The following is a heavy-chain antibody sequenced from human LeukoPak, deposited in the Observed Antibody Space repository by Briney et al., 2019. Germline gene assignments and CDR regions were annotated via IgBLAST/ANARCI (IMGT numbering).Heavy chain of an antibody. Sequence: GASVKVSXKASGGTFSSYAISWVRQAPGQGLEWMGGIIPIFGTANYAQKFQGRVTITADESTSTAYMELSSLRSEDTAVYYCARLGGDFWSGYISYYHMDVWGKGTTVTVSS. V-gene: IGHV1-69*13. CDR3: ARLGGDFWSGYISYYHMDV. D-gene: IGHD3-3*01. CDR2: IIPIFGTA. CDR1: GGTFSSYA. J-gene: IGHJ6*03.